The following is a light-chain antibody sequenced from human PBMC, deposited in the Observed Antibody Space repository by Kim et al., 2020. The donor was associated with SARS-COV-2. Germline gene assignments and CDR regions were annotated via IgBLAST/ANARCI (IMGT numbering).Light chain of an antibody. Sequence: DIQMTQSPSTLSASVGDRVTITCRASQSISSWLAWYQQKPGKAPKLLIYKASSLESGVPSRFSGSGSGTEFTLTISSLQPDDFATYYCQQCNSYLYTFGQGTKLEI. CDR2: KAS. CDR3: QQCNSYLYT. J-gene: IGKJ2*01. CDR1: QSISSW. V-gene: IGKV1-5*03.